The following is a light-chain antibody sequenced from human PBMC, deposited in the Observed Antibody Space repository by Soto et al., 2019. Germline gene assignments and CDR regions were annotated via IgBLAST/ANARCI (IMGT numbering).Light chain of an antibody. CDR2: EVV. V-gene: IGLV2-8*01. Sequence: QSALTQPPSASGSPGQSVTISCTGTKNDIGVYDFVSWYQHHPGTSPRLIIYEVVQRPSGVPDRFSGSKSGNTASLTVSGLQAADEAEYFCKSYAGSNTYGFGSGTKVTVL. CDR1: KNDIGVYDF. CDR3: KSYAGSNTYG. J-gene: IGLJ1*01.